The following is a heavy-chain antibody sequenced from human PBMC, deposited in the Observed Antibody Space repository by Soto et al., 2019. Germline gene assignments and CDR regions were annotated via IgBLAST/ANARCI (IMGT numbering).Heavy chain of an antibody. CDR1: GYTFTSYD. CDR3: ARGRQEGSSGWYGY. J-gene: IGHJ4*02. Sequence: ASVKVSCKASGYTFTSYDINWVRQATGQGLEWMGWMNANSGNTGYAQKFQGRVTMTTDTSTSTAYMELRSLRSDDTAVYYCARGRQEGSSGWYGYWGQGTLVTVSS. CDR2: MNANSGNT. V-gene: IGHV1-8*01. D-gene: IGHD6-19*01.